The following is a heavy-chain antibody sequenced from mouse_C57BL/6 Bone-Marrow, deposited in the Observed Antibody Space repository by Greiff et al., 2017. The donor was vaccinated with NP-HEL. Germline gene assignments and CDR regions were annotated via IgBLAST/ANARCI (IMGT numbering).Heavy chain of an antibody. V-gene: IGHV2-9-1*01. Sequence: VKLMESGPGLVAPSQSLSITCTVSGFSLTSYAISWVRQPPGKGLEWLGVIWTGGGTNYNSALKSRLSISKDNSKSQVFLKMNSLQTDDTARYYCARKRGSSGSYYFDYWGQGTTLTVSS. CDR1: GFSLTSYA. D-gene: IGHD3-2*02. CDR2: IWTGGGT. CDR3: ARKRGSSGSYYFDY. J-gene: IGHJ2*01.